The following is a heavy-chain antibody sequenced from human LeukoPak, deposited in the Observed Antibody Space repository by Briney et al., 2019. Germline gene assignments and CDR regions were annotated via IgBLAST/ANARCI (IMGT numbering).Heavy chain of an antibody. J-gene: IGHJ4*02. Sequence: VASVKVSCKASGYTFSNYYMHWVRQAPGQGLEWMGIIKPSGGSTSYAQKFEGRVTMTRDTSTSTVYMEPSSLRSEDTAVYYCARDPGESTSGDWGQGTLVTVS. CDR1: GYTFSNYY. CDR3: ARDPGESTSGD. D-gene: IGHD2-2*01. V-gene: IGHV1-46*01. CDR2: IKPSGGST.